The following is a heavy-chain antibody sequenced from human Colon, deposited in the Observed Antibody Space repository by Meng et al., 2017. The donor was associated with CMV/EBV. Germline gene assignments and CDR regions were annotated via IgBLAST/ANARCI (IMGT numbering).Heavy chain of an antibody. CDR3: AKDPRYCSSTSCYEGALFDY. J-gene: IGHJ4*02. D-gene: IGHD2-2*01. V-gene: IGHV3-74*01. CDR1: SYW. CDR2: INSDGRTR. Sequence: SYWMHWVRQAPGKGLVWVSRINSDGRTRNYADSVKGRFTISRDNSKNTLYLQMNSLRAEDTAVYYCAKDPRYCSSTSCYEGALFDYWGQGTLVTVSS.